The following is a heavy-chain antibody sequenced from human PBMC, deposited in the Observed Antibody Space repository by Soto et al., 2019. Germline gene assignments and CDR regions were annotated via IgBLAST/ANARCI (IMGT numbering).Heavy chain of an antibody. CDR3: ALLRDFWSGYTPEFDP. J-gene: IGHJ5*02. CDR2: VIPIFGTA. CDR1: GGTFSSYA. Sequence: QVQLVQSGAEVKKPGSSVKVSCKASGGTFSSYAISWVRQAPGQGLEWMGGVIPIFGTANYAQKFQGRVTITADESTSTAYMELSSLRSEDTAVYYCALLRDFWSGYTPEFDPWGQGTLVTVSS. D-gene: IGHD3-3*01. V-gene: IGHV1-69*01.